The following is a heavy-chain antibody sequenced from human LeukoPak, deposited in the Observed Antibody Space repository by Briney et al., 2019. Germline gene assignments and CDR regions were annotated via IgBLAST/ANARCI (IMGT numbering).Heavy chain of an antibody. CDR2: IYYSGST. J-gene: IGHJ3*02. D-gene: IGHD3-22*01. V-gene: IGHV4-59*01. Sequence: SETLSLTCTVSGGSLSTYYWSWIRQPPGKGLEWIGYIYYSGSTNYNPSLKSRVTISVDTSKNQFSLKLSSVTAADTAVYYCARARYYYDSSGYSDAFDIWGQGTMVTVSS. CDR1: GGSLSTYY. CDR3: ARARYYYDSSGYSDAFDI.